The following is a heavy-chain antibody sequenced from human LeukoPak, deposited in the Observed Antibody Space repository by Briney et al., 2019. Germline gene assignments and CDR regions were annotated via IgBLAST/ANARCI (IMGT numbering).Heavy chain of an antibody. D-gene: IGHD3-22*01. V-gene: IGHV3-74*01. CDR3: ATSPVISRD. CDR1: GFPFSDYW. J-gene: IGHJ4*02. Sequence: GGSLRLSCAASGFPFSDYWMHWVRQVPGKGLEWVSRITSDGSRISYADSVRGRFTISRDNARNTVFLQMNSLRVEDTAVYYCATSPVISRDWGQGTLVSVSS. CDR2: ITSDGSRI.